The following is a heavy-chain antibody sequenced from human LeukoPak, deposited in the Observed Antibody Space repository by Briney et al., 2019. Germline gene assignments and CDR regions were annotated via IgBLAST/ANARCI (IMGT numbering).Heavy chain of an antibody. V-gene: IGHV1-69*13. D-gene: IGHD6-13*01. CDR1: GGTFSSYA. Sequence: SVNVCCKASGGTFSSYAIRWVRQAPGQGIEWMGGIIPIFGTANYAQKFQGRVTITADESTSTAYMELSSLRSEDTAVYYCARVSSSWSGYYFDYWGQGTLVTVSS. CDR2: IIPIFGTA. J-gene: IGHJ4*02. CDR3: ARVSSSWSGYYFDY.